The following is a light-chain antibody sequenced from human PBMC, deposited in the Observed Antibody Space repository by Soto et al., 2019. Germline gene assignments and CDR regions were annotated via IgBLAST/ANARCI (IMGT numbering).Light chain of an antibody. CDR1: QAISSR. J-gene: IGKJ4*01. V-gene: IGKV1-12*01. CDR3: QQANSFPFT. Sequence: DIQMTQSPSSVSASLGDRVTITCRASQAISSRLAWYQQKPGKAPKLLMYAASSLQSGVPSRFSGSGSGTDFTLTISSLQPEDFATYYCQQANSFPFTCGGGTMVEIK. CDR2: AAS.